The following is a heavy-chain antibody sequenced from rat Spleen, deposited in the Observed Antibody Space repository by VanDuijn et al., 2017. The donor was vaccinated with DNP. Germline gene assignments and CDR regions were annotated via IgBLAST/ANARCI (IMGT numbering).Heavy chain of an antibody. J-gene: IGHJ2*01. CDR2: IGYDGSRT. CDR3: TRGVYYGSSWAFDY. V-gene: IGHV5-17*01. CDR1: GFIFSDYA. D-gene: IGHD1-6*01. Sequence: EVQLVESGGGLIQPGRSLKLSCAASGFIFSDYAMAWVRQAPKKGLEWVATIGYDGSRTYYRDSVRGRFTISRDTAKSSLYLQMNSLKSEDTATYYCTRGVYYGSSWAFDYWGHGVMVTVSS.